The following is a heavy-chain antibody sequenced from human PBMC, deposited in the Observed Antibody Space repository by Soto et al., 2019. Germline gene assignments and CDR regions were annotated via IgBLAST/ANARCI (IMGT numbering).Heavy chain of an antibody. D-gene: IGHD5-12*01. CDR2: IYTSGST. CDR3: ARERREEIHSGYEIDY. CDR1: GGSISNYF. Sequence: QVQLQESGPGLVKPSETLSLTCTVSGGSISNYFWSWLRQPAGKGLAWIGRIYTSGSTDYNPSLHSRVTISIDTAKNQFSLKVTSVTGADTAVYYCARERREEIHSGYEIDYCGQGTLVSVSS. J-gene: IGHJ4*02. V-gene: IGHV4-4*07.